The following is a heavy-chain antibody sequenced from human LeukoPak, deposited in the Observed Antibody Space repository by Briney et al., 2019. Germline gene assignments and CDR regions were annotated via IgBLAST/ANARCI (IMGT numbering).Heavy chain of an antibody. D-gene: IGHD1-20*01. Sequence: GGSLRLSCEASGFTVSSTFMSWVRQAPGEGLEWVSALYSDGRTYYADSVRGRFIISRDNSKNTLYLQMNSLRAEDTAVYYCARGDNWNGVGAFDVWGQGTLVTVSS. J-gene: IGHJ3*01. CDR1: GFTVSSTF. CDR2: LYSDGRT. V-gene: IGHV3-53*01. CDR3: ARGDNWNGVGAFDV.